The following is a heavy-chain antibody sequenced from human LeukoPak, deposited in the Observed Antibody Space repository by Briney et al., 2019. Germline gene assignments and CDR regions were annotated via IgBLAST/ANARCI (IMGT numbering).Heavy chain of an antibody. CDR2: INTNTGNP. D-gene: IGHD3-22*01. CDR1: GYTFTSYA. CDR3: ARDRAYYYDSSGYYPGGQDY. J-gene: IGHJ4*02. V-gene: IGHV7-4-1*02. Sequence: GASVKVSCKAPGYTFTSYAMNWVRQAPGQGLEWMGWINTNTGNPTYAQGFTGRFVFSLDTSVSTAYLQISSLKAEDTAVYYCARDRAYYYDSSGYYPGGQDYWGQGTLVTVSS.